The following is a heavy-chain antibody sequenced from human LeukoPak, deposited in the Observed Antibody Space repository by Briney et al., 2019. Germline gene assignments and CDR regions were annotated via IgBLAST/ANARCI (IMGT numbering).Heavy chain of an antibody. D-gene: IGHD2-2*01. J-gene: IGHJ6*02. V-gene: IGHV3-23*01. CDR2: ISGSGGST. CDR1: GFTFSSYA. Sequence: GGSLRLSCAASGFTFSSYAMSWVRPAPGKGLEWVSAISGSGGSTYYADSVKGRFTISRDNSKNPLYLQMNSLRAEDTAVYYCAKGEEVVPAALYYYYGMDVWGQGTTVTVSS. CDR3: AKGEEVVPAALYYYYGMDV.